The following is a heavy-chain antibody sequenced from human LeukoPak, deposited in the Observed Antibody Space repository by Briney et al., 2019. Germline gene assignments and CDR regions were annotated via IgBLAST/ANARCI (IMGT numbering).Heavy chain of an antibody. CDR3: ARGAYSSGWYSDY. CDR1: GFTFSTYG. Sequence: GGTLRLSCAASGFTFSTYGMSWVRQALGKGLEWVSAINGGGGSTYYADSVKGRFTISRDNSKNALYLQMNSLKAEDTAVYYCARGAYSSGWYSDYWGQGTLVTVSS. CDR2: INGGGGST. D-gene: IGHD6-19*01. J-gene: IGHJ4*02. V-gene: IGHV3-23*01.